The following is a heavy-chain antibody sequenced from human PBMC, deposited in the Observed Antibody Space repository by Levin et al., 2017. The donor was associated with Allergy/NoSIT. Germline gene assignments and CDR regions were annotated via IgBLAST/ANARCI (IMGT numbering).Heavy chain of an antibody. CDR1: GFTFSSYA. J-gene: IGHJ4*02. CDR3: AKDGSLRITMVRGVYFDY. V-gene: IGHV3-23*01. Sequence: PGGSLRLSCAASGFTFSSYAMSWVRQAPGKGLEWVSAISGSGGSTYYADSVKGRFTISRDNSKNTLYLQMNSLRAEDTAVYYCAKDGSLRITMVRGVYFDYWGQGTLVTVSS. CDR2: ISGSGGST. D-gene: IGHD3-10*01.